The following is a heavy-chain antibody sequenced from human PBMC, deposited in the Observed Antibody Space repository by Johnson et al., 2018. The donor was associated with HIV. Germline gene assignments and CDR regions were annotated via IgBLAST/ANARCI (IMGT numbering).Heavy chain of an antibody. D-gene: IGHD3-3*01. V-gene: IGHV3-11*01. J-gene: IGHJ3*02. CDR2: ISSSGSTI. Sequence: QVQLVESGGGLVQPGGSLRLSCAASGFTFSNAWMSWVRQAPGKGLEWVSYISSSGSTIYYADSVKGRFTISRDNVKNSLYLQMNSLRAEDTALYYCVRAQFLEWLFFDAFDIWGQGTVVTVSS. CDR1: GFTFSNAW. CDR3: VRAQFLEWLFFDAFDI.